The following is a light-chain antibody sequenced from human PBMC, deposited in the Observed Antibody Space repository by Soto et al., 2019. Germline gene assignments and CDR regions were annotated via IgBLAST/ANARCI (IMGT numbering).Light chain of an antibody. Sequence: MLMTQSPTALALSPGQSATRSCMASQRLSVDLGSYQKKHGQAPRLIIYAASPRATGIPAGFKGSESGTEILITMNSLQPDDFEVSYCQQYNNLDHSGKFAQGT. CDR2: AAS. CDR3: QQYNNLDHSGK. J-gene: IGKJ1*01. CDR1: QRLSVD. V-gene: IGKV3-15*01.